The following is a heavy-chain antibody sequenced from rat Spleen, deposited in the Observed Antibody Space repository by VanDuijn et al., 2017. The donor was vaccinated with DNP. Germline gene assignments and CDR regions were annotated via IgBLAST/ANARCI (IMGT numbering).Heavy chain of an antibody. CDR1: GFTFSKYG. CDR2: ISTNGGNS. Sequence: EVQLVESGGGLVQPGRSLKLSCAASGFTFSKYGMAWVRQAPTQGLEWVASISTNGGNSYYRDSVKGRFTISRDNAKNTQYLQMDSLRSEDTATYYCTIGVYGGYADWFTYWGQGTLVTVSS. V-gene: IGHV5S13*01. D-gene: IGHD1-11*01. J-gene: IGHJ3*01. CDR3: TIGVYGGYADWFTY.